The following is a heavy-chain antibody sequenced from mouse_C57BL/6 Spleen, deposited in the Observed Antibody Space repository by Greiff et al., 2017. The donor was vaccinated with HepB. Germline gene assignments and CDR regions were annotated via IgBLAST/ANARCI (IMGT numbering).Heavy chain of an antibody. J-gene: IGHJ2*01. CDR1: GFTFSSYA. V-gene: IGHV5-4*01. CDR3: ARAYSFFFDY. D-gene: IGHD2-12*01. CDR2: ISDGGSYT. Sequence: DVHLVESGGGLVKPGGSLKLSCAASGFTFSSYAMSWVRQTPEKRLEWVATISDGGSYTYYPDNVKGRFTISRDNAKNNLYLQMSHLKSEDTAMYYCARAYSFFFDYWGQGTTLTVSS.